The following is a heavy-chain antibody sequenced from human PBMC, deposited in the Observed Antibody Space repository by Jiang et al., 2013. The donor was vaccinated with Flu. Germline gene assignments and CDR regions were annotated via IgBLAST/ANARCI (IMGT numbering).Heavy chain of an antibody. CDR2: INAGNGNT. CDR3: ARGPSSGWYGWFDP. V-gene: IGHV1-3*01. CDR1: GYTFTSYA. D-gene: IGHD6-19*01. J-gene: IGHJ5*02. Sequence: GAEVKKPGASVKVSCKASGYTFTSYAMHWVRQAPGQRLEWMGWINAGNGNTKYSQKFQGRVTITRDTSASTAYMELSSLRSEDTAVYYCARGPSSGWYGWFDPWGQGTLVTVSS.